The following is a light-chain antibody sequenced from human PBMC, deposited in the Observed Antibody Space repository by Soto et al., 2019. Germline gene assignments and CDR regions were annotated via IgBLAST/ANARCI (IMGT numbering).Light chain of an antibody. CDR1: QSISSY. CDR3: QRSYGSPPWT. J-gene: IGKJ1*01. V-gene: IGKV1-39*01. CDR2: AAS. Sequence: DIQMTQSPSSLSASVGDRVTITCRASQSISSYLHWYQQKPGKAPKLLIYAASSLQSGVPSRFSGSGSGTDFTLTISSLQPEDFATYYCQRSYGSPPWTFGQGTKVEIK.